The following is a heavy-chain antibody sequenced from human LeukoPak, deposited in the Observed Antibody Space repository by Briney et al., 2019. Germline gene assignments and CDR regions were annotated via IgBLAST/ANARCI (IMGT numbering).Heavy chain of an antibody. CDR1: GFTFDDYA. CDR3: AKGSTGGIAAASGAFDI. Sequence: GGSLRLSCAASGFTFDDYAMHWVRQAPGKGLEWVSGISWNSGSIGYADSVKGRFTISRDNAKNSLYLQMNSLRAEDTALYYCAKGSTGGIAAASGAFDIWGQGTMVTVSS. D-gene: IGHD6-25*01. V-gene: IGHV3-9*01. J-gene: IGHJ3*02. CDR2: ISWNSGSI.